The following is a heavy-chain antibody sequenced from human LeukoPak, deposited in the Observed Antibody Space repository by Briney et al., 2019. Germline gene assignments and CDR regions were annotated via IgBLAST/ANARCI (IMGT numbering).Heavy chain of an antibody. V-gene: IGHV4-59*01. D-gene: IGHD5-18*01. CDR1: AGSISSYY. J-gene: IGHJ5*02. CDR3: ARGGDTAMVTGWFDP. Sequence: SETLSLTCTVSAGSISSYYWSWIRQPPGKGLEWIGYIYYSGSTNYNPSLKSRVTISVDTSKNQFSLKLSSVTAADTAVYYCARGGDTAMVTGWFDPWGQGTLVTVSS. CDR2: IYYSGST.